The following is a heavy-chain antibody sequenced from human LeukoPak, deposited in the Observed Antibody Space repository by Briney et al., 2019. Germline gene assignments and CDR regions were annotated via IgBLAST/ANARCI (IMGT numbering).Heavy chain of an antibody. CDR3: ARPYLERSLKFYMDV. D-gene: IGHD3-3*02. Sequence: GGSLRLSCAASGFNFSSYGMHWVRQAPGKGLEWVAHISYDGSSKYNEDSVKGRFTISRDDSKNTLYLQMNSLRAEDTAVYYCARPYLERSLKFYMDVWGKGTTVTVSS. CDR1: GFNFSSYG. CDR2: ISYDGSSK. V-gene: IGHV3-30*03. J-gene: IGHJ6*03.